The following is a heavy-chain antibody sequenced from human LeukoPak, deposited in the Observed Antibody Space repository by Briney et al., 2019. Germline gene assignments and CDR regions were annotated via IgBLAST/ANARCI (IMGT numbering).Heavy chain of an antibody. D-gene: IGHD3-16*01. Sequence: GGSLRLSCAASGFTFSSYAMSWVRQAPGKGLEWVSTISGSGGSTYYADSVKGRFTISRDNSKNTLYLQMNSLRAEDTAVYYCAKDSEVRYDYVWGSYSPRAFDIWGQGTMVTVSS. CDR2: ISGSGGST. CDR3: AKDSEVRYDYVWGSYSPRAFDI. CDR1: GFTFSSYA. J-gene: IGHJ3*02. V-gene: IGHV3-23*01.